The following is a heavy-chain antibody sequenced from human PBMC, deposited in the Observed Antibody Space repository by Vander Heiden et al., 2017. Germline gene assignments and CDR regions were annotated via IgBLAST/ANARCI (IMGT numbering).Heavy chain of an antibody. D-gene: IGHD5-12*01. CDR3: ARDRRGGYNYVEY. Sequence: VQLQESGSGLVKPSESLSLTCTVSGGSFINSFWSWIRQSPGKGLEWVGYIYHVRNTESDPSLKSRVTISVDTPKNQFSLKLSSVTVEDTAVYYCARDRRGGYNYVEYWGQGTLVTVSS. CDR2: IYHVRNT. J-gene: IGHJ4*02. CDR1: GGSFINSF. V-gene: IGHV4-59*01.